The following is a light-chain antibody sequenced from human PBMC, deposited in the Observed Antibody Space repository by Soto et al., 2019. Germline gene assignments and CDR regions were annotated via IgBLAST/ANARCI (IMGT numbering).Light chain of an antibody. CDR3: SSFTSSTSYF. V-gene: IGLV2-14*01. J-gene: IGLJ1*01. CDR1: SSDVGGYNY. CDR2: DVS. Sequence: QSVLTQPASVSGSPGQSITISCTGTSSDVGGYNYVSWYQQHPGRAPKLMIYDVSNRPSGVSNRFSASKSGNTASLTISGLQADDESDYYCSSFTSSTSYFFGIGTKVTVL.